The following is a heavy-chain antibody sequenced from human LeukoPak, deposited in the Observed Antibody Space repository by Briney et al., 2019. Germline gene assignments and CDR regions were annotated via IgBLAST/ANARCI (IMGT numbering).Heavy chain of an antibody. CDR3: ARGSNYYGSGSYEYFDY. CDR1: GGSFSSYT. V-gene: IGHV1-69*13. D-gene: IGHD3-10*01. CDR2: IIPIFGTP. Sequence: ASVKVSCKASGGSFSSYTFTWVRQAPGQGLEWMGGIIPIFGTPKYAQKFQGRVTITADESTSTAYMELSSLSSEDTAVYYCARGSNYYGSGSYEYFDYWGQGTLVTVSS. J-gene: IGHJ4*02.